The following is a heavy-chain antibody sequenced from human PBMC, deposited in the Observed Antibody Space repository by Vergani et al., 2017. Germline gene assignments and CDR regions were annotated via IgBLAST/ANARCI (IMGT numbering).Heavy chain of an antibody. D-gene: IGHD3-10*01. J-gene: IGHJ6*02. CDR1: GFTFSRSV. CDR3: AKGITMFRVLMNYYYYGLDV. V-gene: IGHV3-23*01. CDR2: ITGGGGRT. Sequence: EVQLLESGGGLVQPGGSLRLSCAASGFTFSRSVMSWVRQAPGRGLEWVSDITGGGGRTYYADYGRGSFTISRDNSKNTLYLQMNSVRDEYTALYYCAKGITMFRVLMNYYYYGLDVWGQGTTVTVSS.